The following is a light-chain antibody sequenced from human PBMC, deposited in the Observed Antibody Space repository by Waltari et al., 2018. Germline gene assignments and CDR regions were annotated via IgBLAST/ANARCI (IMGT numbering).Light chain of an antibody. CDR3: QQTYTTPRT. Sequence: DIQMTQSPSSLSASVEDRVTITCRASQKISSYLNWYQQKPGTAPRLLIYDASRLQSGVPSRFSGSGSGTDFTLTISSLQPEDFGTYDCQQTYTTPRTFGQGTKVETK. J-gene: IGKJ1*01. CDR1: QKISSY. CDR2: DAS. V-gene: IGKV1-39*01.